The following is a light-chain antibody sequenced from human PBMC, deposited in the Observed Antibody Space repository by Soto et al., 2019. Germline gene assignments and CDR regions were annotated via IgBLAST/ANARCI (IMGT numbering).Light chain of an antibody. CDR3: QQYGSSQGFT. CDR1: QSVSSSY. J-gene: IGKJ3*01. V-gene: IGKV3-20*01. Sequence: EIVLTQSPGTLSLSPGERATLSCRASQSVSSSYLAWYQQKPSQAPRLLIYGASSRATGIPDRFSGSGSGTDFTLTISRLEPEDFAVYYCQQYGSSQGFTFGPGTKVDIK. CDR2: GAS.